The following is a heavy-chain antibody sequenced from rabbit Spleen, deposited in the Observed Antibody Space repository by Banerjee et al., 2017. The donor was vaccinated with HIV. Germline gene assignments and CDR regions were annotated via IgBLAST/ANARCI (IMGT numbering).Heavy chain of an antibody. CDR2: IWGGANGAT. Sequence: QQQLVESGGGLVKPGASLTLTCKASGFSFTNRDWMCWVRQAPGKGLEWIACIWGGANGATYSATWVNGRFTISSHNAQNTLYLQLSSLTAADTATYFCARDPAYASSSGYNIPYLWGQGTLVTVS. J-gene: IGHJ4*01. D-gene: IGHD1-1*01. CDR3: ARDPAYASSSGYNIPYL. V-gene: IGHV1S45*01. CDR1: GFSFTNRDW.